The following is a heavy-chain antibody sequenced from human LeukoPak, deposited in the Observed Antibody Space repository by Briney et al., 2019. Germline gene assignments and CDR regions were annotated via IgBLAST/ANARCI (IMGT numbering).Heavy chain of an antibody. CDR3: ARDQSGWGCYFSDAFDI. V-gene: IGHV3-48*03. CDR1: GFTFSSYE. J-gene: IGHJ3*02. D-gene: IGHD3-10*01. Sequence: HPGGSLRLSCAASGFTFSSYEMNWVRQAPGKGLEWVSYISSSGSTIYYADSVRGRFTISRDNANISLYLQMNSLRVEDTAVYYCARDQSGWGCYFSDAFDIWGQGTMVTVSS. CDR2: ISSSGSTI.